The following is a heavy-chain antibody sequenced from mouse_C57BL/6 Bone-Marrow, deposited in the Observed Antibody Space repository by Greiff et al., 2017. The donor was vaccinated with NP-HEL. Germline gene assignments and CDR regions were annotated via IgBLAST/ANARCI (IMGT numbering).Heavy chain of an antibody. CDR2: IYPGSGST. CDR1: GYTFTSYW. Sequence: QVHVKQPGAELVKPGASVKMSCKASGYTFTSYWITWVKQRPGQGLEWIGDIYPGSGSTNYNEKFKSKATLTVDTSSSTAYMQLSSLTSEDSAVYYCAREGIYYDYDGFAYWGQGTLVTVSA. D-gene: IGHD2-4*01. J-gene: IGHJ3*01. CDR3: AREGIYYDYDGFAY. V-gene: IGHV1-55*01.